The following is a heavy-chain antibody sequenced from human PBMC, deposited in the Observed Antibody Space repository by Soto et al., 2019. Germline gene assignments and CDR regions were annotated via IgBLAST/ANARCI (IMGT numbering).Heavy chain of an antibody. CDR1: GFTFSSYG. Sequence: GGSLRLSCAASGFTFSSYGMHWVRQAPGKGLEWVAVISYGGSNKYYADSVKGRFTISRDNSKNTLYLQMNSLRAEDTAVYYCARALAYYYESSGYYRPDDAFDIWGQGTMVTVSS. J-gene: IGHJ3*02. CDR3: ARALAYYYESSGYYRPDDAFDI. V-gene: IGHV3-30*03. CDR2: ISYGGSNK. D-gene: IGHD3-22*01.